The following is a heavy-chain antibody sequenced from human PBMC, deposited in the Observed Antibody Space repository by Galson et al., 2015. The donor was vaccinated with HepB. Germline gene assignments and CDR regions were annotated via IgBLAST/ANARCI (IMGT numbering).Heavy chain of an antibody. CDR2: INPNSGGT. J-gene: IGHJ2*01. CDR1: GYTFTGYY. CDR3: AKNGFIAAAGSALNEDFDL. V-gene: IGHV1-2*06. Sequence: SVKVSCKASGYTFTGYYMHWVRQAPGQGLEWMGRINPNSGGTNYAQKFQGRVTMTRDTSISTAYMELSRLRSDDTAVYYCAKNGFIAAAGSALNEDFDLWGRGTLVTVSS. D-gene: IGHD6-13*01.